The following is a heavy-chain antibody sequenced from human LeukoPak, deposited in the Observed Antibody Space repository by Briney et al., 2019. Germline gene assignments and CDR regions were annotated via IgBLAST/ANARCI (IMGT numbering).Heavy chain of an antibody. CDR2: IRSKANSYAT. Sequence: GGSLKLSCAASGFTFSSSAMHWVRQASGKGLEWVGRIRSKANSYATAYAASVKGRFTISRDDSKNTAYLQMNSLKTEDTAVYYCTRSGGYDLEAGGQGTLVTVSS. D-gene: IGHD5-12*01. J-gene: IGHJ4*02. CDR3: TRSGGYDLEA. CDR1: GFTFSSSA. V-gene: IGHV3-73*01.